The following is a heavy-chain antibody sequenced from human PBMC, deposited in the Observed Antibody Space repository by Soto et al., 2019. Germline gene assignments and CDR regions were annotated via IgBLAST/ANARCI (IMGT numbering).Heavy chain of an antibody. Sequence: SETLSLTCTVSGGSFTTYYWSWIRQPPGKGLEWIGYIYYSGSTNYNPSLKSRVTISLDTSKNQFSLKLSSVAAADTAVYYCASVKNWNDFDYWGQGTLVTVSS. CDR3: ASVKNWNDFDY. D-gene: IGHD1-1*01. V-gene: IGHV4-59*01. J-gene: IGHJ4*02. CDR2: IYYSGST. CDR1: GGSFTTYY.